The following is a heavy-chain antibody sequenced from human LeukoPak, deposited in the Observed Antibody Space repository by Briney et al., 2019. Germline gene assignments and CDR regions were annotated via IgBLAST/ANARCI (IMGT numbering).Heavy chain of an antibody. CDR2: ISSSSSTI. D-gene: IGHD2-21*02. CDR1: GFTFDDYA. J-gene: IGHJ3*02. V-gene: IGHV3-48*01. Sequence: PGRFLRLSCAASGFTFDDYAMHWVRQAPGKGLEWVSYISSSSSTIYYADSVKGRFTISRDNAKNSLYLQMNSLRAEDTAVYYCARDWRHIVVATAIIAFDIWGQGTMVTVSS. CDR3: ARDWRHIVVATAIIAFDI.